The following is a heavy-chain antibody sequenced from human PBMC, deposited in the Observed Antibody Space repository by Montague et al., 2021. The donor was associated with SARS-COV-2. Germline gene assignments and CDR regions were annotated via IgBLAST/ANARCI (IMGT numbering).Heavy chain of an antibody. CDR3: ARQLIVFVPAAPGSPTHETYDYAMDV. V-gene: IGHV3-30*04. CDR2: ISYDGSNK. Sequence: SLSLSCAASGFTFSRYAMHWVRQAPGKGLEWVAVISYDGSNKYYVDSVKGRFSISRDNSKNTLYLQMNSLRAEDTAVYYCARQLIVFVPAAPGSPTHETYDYAMDVWGQGTTVTVSS. J-gene: IGHJ6*02. CDR1: GFTFSRYA. D-gene: IGHD2-2*01.